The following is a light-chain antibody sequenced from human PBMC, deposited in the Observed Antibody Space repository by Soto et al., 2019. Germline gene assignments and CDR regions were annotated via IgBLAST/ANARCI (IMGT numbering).Light chain of an antibody. CDR3: SSYAGSNIVL. Sequence: QSALTQPPSASGSPGQSVTISCTGTSSDVGAYNYVSWYQQHPGKAPRLMIYEVSQRPSGVPDRFSGSKSGYTASLTVSGLLAEDEADYYCSSYAGSNIVLFGGGTKVTVL. J-gene: IGLJ2*01. V-gene: IGLV2-8*01. CDR1: SSDVGAYNY. CDR2: EVS.